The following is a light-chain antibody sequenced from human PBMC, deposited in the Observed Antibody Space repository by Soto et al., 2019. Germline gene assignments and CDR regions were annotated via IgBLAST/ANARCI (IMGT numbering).Light chain of an antibody. Sequence: QSALTQPPSASGSPGQSVTISCTGTSSDVGGYNYVSWYQQHPDKAPKLMIYEVSKRPSGVPDRFSGSKSGNTASLTVSGLQAEDEADYYCAAWDDSLNGVVFGGGTQLTVL. CDR1: SSDVGGYNY. J-gene: IGLJ2*01. V-gene: IGLV2-8*01. CDR2: EVS. CDR3: AAWDDSLNGVV.